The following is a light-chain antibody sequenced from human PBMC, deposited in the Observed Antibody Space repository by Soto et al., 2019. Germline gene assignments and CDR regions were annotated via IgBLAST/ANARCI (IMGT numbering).Light chain of an antibody. CDR2: EVS. CDR3: SSDKRSTTRV. V-gene: IGLV2-14*01. Sequence: QSVLTQPASVSGSPGQSITVSCTGTSSDVGTYNYVSWYQQHPGQAPKLMIFEVSNRPSGISNRFSGSKSGNTASLTISGLRAEDEADYYCSSDKRSTTRVFGHGTKATV. J-gene: IGLJ1*01. CDR1: SSDVGTYNY.